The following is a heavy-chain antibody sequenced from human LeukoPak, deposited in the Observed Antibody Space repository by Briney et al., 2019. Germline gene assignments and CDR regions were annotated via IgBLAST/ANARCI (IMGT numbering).Heavy chain of an antibody. D-gene: IGHD1-26*01. CDR3: ARHRAVSVVGNFYFDY. CDR1: GGSISSSSYY. CDR2: IYYSGST. Sequence: KPSETLSLTCTVSGGSISSSSYYWGWIRQPPGKGLEWIGSIYYSGSTYYNPSLKSRVTISVDTSKNQFSLKLSSVTAADTAVYYCARHRAVSVVGNFYFDYWGRGTLVTVSS. J-gene: IGHJ4*02. V-gene: IGHV4-39*01.